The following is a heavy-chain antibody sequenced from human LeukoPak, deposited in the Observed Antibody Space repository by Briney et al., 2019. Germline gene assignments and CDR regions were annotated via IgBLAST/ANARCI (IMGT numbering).Heavy chain of an antibody. J-gene: IGHJ6*04. Sequence: PGGSLRLSCAASGLTFSSYAMSWVRQAPGKGLEWVSGISGSGGTTHYADSVKGRFTMSRDNSKNTLYLQMNSLRAEDTAVYYCAELGITMIGGVWGKGTTVTISS. CDR1: GLTFSSYA. D-gene: IGHD3-10*02. CDR3: AELGITMIGGV. CDR2: ISGSGGTT. V-gene: IGHV3-23*01.